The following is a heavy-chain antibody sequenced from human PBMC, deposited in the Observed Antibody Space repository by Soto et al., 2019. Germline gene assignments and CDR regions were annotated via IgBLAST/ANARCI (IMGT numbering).Heavy chain of an antibody. D-gene: IGHD1-1*01. J-gene: IGHJ6*02. CDR2: ISYDENNK. CDR3: ARSTTWAPNYYYSALDV. Sequence: QVQLVESGGGVVQPGRSLRLSCAASGFIFSSYGMHWVRQAPGKGLEWVAVISYDENNKHYADSVKGRFTISRDNSKNTLYLQMNSLRVKDTAVYYCARSTTWAPNYYYSALDVWGQGTTVTVSS. CDR1: GFIFSSYG. V-gene: IGHV3-30*03.